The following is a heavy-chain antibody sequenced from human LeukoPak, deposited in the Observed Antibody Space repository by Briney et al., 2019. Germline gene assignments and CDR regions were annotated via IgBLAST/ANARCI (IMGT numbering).Heavy chain of an antibody. CDR1: GDTFSSFA. J-gene: IGHJ4*02. CDR2: IIPLLGTA. Sequence: ASVKVSCKASGDTFSSFAFSWVRQAPGQGLEWMGRIIPLLGTANYARKFRGRVTLTADKSTGTAYMELSSLTYEDTAVYYCARDPLLGYTNTWYGFDYWGQGTLVTVSS. V-gene: IGHV1-69*04. D-gene: IGHD6-13*01. CDR3: ARDPLLGYTNTWYGFDY.